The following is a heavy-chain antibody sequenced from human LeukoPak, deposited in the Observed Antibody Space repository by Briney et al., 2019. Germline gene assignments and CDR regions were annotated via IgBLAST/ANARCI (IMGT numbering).Heavy chain of an antibody. CDR3: AKSGFLGTNWFDP. J-gene: IGHJ5*02. D-gene: IGHD3-3*01. Sequence: GRSLTLSCAASGFDFGTYVMHWVRQAPGKGLEWVGSIWSDGQIIDYADSVKGRFTISRDNSNNTLYLQMNSLRVGDTSVYYCAKSGFLGTNWFDPWGRGTLVSVSS. V-gene: IGHV3-33*06. CDR1: GFDFGTYV. CDR2: IWSDGQII.